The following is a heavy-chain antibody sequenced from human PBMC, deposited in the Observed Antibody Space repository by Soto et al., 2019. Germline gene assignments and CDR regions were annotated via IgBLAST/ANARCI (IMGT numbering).Heavy chain of an antibody. CDR1: GYSFTSYW. CDR2: IYPGDSDT. D-gene: IGHD2-15*01. J-gene: IGHJ6*02. CDR3: ARVLGYCSGGSCCYYYGMDV. Sequence: GESLKISCKGSGYSFTSYWIGWGRQMPGKGLEWMGIIYPGDSDTRYSPSFQGQVTISADKSISTAYLQWSSLKASDTAMYYFARVLGYCSGGSCCYYYGMDVWGQGTTVTVSS. V-gene: IGHV5-51*01.